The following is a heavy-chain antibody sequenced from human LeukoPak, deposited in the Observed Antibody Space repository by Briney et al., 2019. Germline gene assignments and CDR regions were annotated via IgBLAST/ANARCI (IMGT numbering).Heavy chain of an antibody. Sequence: SETLSLTCTVSGGSISSYYWSWIRQPPGKGLEWIGYIYSSGSTNYNPSLKSRVTMSVDTSKNQFSLKLSSVTAADTAVYYCARGLYSDYVDYWGQGTLVTVSS. J-gene: IGHJ4*02. V-gene: IGHV4-59*01. CDR2: IYSSGST. CDR3: ARGLYSDYVDY. D-gene: IGHD4-11*01. CDR1: GGSISSYY.